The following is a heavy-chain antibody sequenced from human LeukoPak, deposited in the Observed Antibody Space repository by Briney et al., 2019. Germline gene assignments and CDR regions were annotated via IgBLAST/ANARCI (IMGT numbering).Heavy chain of an antibody. D-gene: IGHD5-24*01. CDR2: ISWNSGSI. CDR1: GFTFDDYA. CDR3: AKDGGDGYNWKPSGFDY. Sequence: GGSLRLSCAASGFTFDDYAMHWVRRAPGKGLEWGSGISWNSGSIGYAASVKGRFTISRDNAKNSLYLHTNSLRAEDTALYYCAKDGGDGYNWKPSGFDYWGQGTLVTVSS. J-gene: IGHJ4*02. V-gene: IGHV3-9*01.